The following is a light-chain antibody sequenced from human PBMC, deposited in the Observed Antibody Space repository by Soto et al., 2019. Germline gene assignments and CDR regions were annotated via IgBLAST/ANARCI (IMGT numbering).Light chain of an antibody. CDR1: NIGSKS. V-gene: IGLV3-21*02. Sequence: SYELTQPPSVSVAPGQTARITCGGTNIGSKSVHWYQQRPGQAPVLVVYDDSDRPSGIPERFSGSNSGNTATLTISRVEAGDEADYYCQVYDATDHVLFAGGTKVTVL. CDR3: QVYDATDHVL. J-gene: IGLJ2*01. CDR2: DDS.